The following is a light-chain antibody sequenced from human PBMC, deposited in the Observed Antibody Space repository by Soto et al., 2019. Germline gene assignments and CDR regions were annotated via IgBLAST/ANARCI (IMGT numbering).Light chain of an antibody. J-gene: IGLJ1*01. V-gene: IGLV2-8*01. Sequence: SALTQPPSASGSPEQSVAISCTGTSSDVGGYNYVSWYQQHPGKAPKLMIYEVNKRPSGVPDRFSGSKSGNTASLTVSGLQAEDEADYYCSSYAGSSNVFGTGTKVTVL. CDR3: SSYAGSSNV. CDR1: SSDVGGYNY. CDR2: EVN.